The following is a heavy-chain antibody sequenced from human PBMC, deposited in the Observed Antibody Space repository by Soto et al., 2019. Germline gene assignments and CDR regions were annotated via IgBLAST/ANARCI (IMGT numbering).Heavy chain of an antibody. CDR2: ISYDGSNK. J-gene: IGHJ6*02. Sequence: QVQLVESGGGVVQPGRSLRLSCAASGFTFSSYGMHWVRQAPGKGLEWVAVISYDGSNKYYADSVKGRFTISRDNSKNTLYLQMNSLRAEDTAVYYCVGYCSGGSCYDYYYYGMDVWGQGTTVTVSS. V-gene: IGHV3-30*03. D-gene: IGHD2-15*01. CDR1: GFTFSSYG. CDR3: VGYCSGGSCYDYYYYGMDV.